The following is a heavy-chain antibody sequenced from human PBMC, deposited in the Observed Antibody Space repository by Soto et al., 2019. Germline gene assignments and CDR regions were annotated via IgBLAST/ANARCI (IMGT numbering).Heavy chain of an antibody. CDR1: GYPFTSFG. CDR2: IRPYNGDT. J-gene: IGHJ4*01. CDR3: PRKGVTSSWYVRGHDY. Sequence: QVQLVQSGAEVKKPGASVKVSCTDSGYPFTSFGISWVRQAPGQGIEWMGWIRPYNGDTNSAQNLQGRVTMTTDTSTNTSNMEPRSMRSDYTAVYYCPRKGVTSSWYVRGHDYGGHGTLFTVSS. V-gene: IGHV1-18*04. D-gene: IGHD6-13*01.